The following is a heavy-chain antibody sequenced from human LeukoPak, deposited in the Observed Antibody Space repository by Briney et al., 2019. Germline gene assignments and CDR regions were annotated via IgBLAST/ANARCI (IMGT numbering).Heavy chain of an antibody. J-gene: IGHJ4*02. CDR2: IRSDGSNK. D-gene: IGHD1-26*01. CDR3: AAEEEYLTNSGNYKGVDY. V-gene: IGHV3-30*02. CDR1: GFTFSSYG. Sequence: GGSLRLSCAASGFTFSSYGMHWVRQAPGKGLEWVAFIRSDGSNKYYADSVKGRFTISRDNSKNTLYLQMNSLRAEDTAVYYCAAEEEYLTNSGNYKGVDYWGQGTLVTVSS.